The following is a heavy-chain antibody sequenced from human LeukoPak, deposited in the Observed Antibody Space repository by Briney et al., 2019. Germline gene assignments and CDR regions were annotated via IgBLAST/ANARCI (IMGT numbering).Heavy chain of an antibody. D-gene: IGHD3-10*01. V-gene: IGHV4-59*01. CDR1: GDSFDNYY. CDR2: SGSS. CDR3: AGSRRHYYCSGKNVTPWPAGLDV. Sequence: SETLSLTCTVSGDSFDNYYWTWIRQPPGKGLEWIGYSGSSKYNPSLKSRVTISTDTSKRHFSLTLSSVTAADTAVYYCAGSRRHYYCSGKNVTPWPAGLDVWGQGTTITVS. J-gene: IGHJ6*02.